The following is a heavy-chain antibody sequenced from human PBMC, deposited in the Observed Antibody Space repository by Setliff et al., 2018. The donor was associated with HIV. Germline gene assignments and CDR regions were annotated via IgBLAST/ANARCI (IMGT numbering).Heavy chain of an antibody. J-gene: IGHJ6*03. D-gene: IGHD3-3*01. CDR1: RSTFNSHT. Sequence: SVKVSCKASRSTFNSHTINWVRQAPGQGLDWMGRIIPILGVANYAQRFQGKVTITADKSTSTAYMELTSLRFDDTAMYYCVRGVQSPPHYSYYYMDVWGDGTMVTVSS. CDR2: IIPILGVA. CDR3: VRGVQSPPHYSYYYMDV. V-gene: IGHV1-69*02.